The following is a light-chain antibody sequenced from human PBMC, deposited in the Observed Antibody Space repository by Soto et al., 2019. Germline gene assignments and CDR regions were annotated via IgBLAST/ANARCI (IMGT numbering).Light chain of an antibody. J-gene: IGKJ1*01. CDR1: QSISSW. Sequence: DIQMTQSPSTLSASVGDRVTITCRASQSISSWLAWYQQKPGKAPKLLIYKASSLESGVPSRFSGSGSGTEFTLTIRILQPADFANYCCQPYNGTFGQGTNVEIK. CDR3: QPYNGT. V-gene: IGKV1-5*03. CDR2: KAS.